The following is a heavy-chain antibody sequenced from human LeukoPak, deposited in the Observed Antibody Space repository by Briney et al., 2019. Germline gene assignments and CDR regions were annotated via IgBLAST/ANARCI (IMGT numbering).Heavy chain of an antibody. Sequence: SETLSLTCTVSGGSISSGGYYWSWIRQHPGKGLEWIGYIYYSGSTYYNLSLKSRVTISVDTSKNQSSLKLSSVTAADTAVYYCARELRDFDWLLLDYWGQGTLVTVSS. J-gene: IGHJ4*02. CDR3: ARELRDFDWLLLDY. D-gene: IGHD3-9*01. CDR2: IYYSGST. V-gene: IGHV4-31*03. CDR1: GGSISSGGYY.